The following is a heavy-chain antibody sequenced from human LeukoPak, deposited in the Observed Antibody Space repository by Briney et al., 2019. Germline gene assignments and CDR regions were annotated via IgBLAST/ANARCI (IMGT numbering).Heavy chain of an antibody. CDR2: ISSSSSYI. J-gene: IGHJ5*01. D-gene: IGHD3-3*01. V-gene: IGHV3-21*01. CDR1: GFTFSSYS. CDR3: TRDWDHYDFDS. Sequence: GGSLRLSCAASGFTFSSYSMNWVRQAPGKGLEWVSSISSSSSYIYYADSVKGRFTSSRDNAKNTLYLQMNSLRVEDTAMYYCTRDWDHYDFDSSGQGVLVTVSS.